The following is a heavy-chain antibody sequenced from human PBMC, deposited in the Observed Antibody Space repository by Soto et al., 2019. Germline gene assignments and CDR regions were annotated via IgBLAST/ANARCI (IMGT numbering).Heavy chain of an antibody. CDR2: ISYDGSNK. CDR1: VFTFSNYG. V-gene: IGHV3-30*18. J-gene: IGHJ6*02. D-gene: IGHD1-7*01. Sequence: LRLSFAASVFTFSNYGMHWVRQAPGKGLEWVAVISYDGSNKYYADSVKGPFTISRDNSKNTLYLQMNSLRAEDTAVYYCAKDMIGTPPYGMDVWGQGTTVTVSS. CDR3: AKDMIGTPPYGMDV.